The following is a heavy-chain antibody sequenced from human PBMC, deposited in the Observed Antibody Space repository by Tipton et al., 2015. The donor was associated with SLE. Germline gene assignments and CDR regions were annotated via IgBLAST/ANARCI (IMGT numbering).Heavy chain of an antibody. CDR2: INPNSGGT. D-gene: IGHD6-13*01. CDR1: GYTFTGYG. V-gene: IGHV1-2*02. CDR3: ATEGIAAAGSSYYYGMDV. J-gene: IGHJ6*02. Sequence: QVQLVQSGAEVKKPGASVKVSCKASGYTFTGYGISWGRQAPGQGLEWMGWINPNSGGTNYAQKFQGRVTMTRDTSISTAYMELSRLRSDDTAVYYCATEGIAAAGSSYYYGMDVWGQGTTVTVSS.